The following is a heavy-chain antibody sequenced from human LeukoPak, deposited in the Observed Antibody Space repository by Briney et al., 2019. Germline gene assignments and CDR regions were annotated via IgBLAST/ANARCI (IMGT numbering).Heavy chain of an antibody. CDR1: GYTFTNYG. D-gene: IGHD4-23*01. J-gene: IGHJ4*02. CDR3: ARDRGLRWCPDY. V-gene: IGHV1-18*01. CDR2: ISPYNGNT. Sequence: GASVKVSFKASGYTFTNYGLSWVRQAPGQGLEWMGWISPYNGNTNYVQKLQGRVTMTTDTSTTTAYLELRSLRSDDTAVYYCARDRGLRWCPDYWGQGTLVTVSS.